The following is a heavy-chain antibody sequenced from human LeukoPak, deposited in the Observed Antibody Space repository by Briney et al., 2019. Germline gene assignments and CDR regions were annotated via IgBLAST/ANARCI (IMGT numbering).Heavy chain of an antibody. V-gene: IGHV3-33*01. Sequence: HPGGSLRLSCAASGFTFSSYGMHWVRQAPAKGLEWVAVIWYDGSNKYYADSVKGRFTISRDNSKNTLYLQMNSLRAEDTAVYYCARDPEHCSGGSCYSGYFQHWGQGTLVTVSS. CDR3: ARDPEHCSGGSCYSGYFQH. CDR2: IWYDGSNK. J-gene: IGHJ1*01. D-gene: IGHD2-15*01. CDR1: GFTFSSYG.